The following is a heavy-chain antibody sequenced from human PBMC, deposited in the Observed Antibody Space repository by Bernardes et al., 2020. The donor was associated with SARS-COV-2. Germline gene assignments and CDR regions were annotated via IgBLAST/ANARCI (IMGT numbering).Heavy chain of an antibody. CDR2: LWCDGSNT. V-gene: IGHV3-33*01. D-gene: IGHD6-13*01. J-gene: IGHJ4*02. Sequence: GGPLSLSCAASGFTVSSYGMHWVRQAPGKGLEREAVLWCDGSNTYYADSVKGRLTISRDNSKNTLALQMNSLRAEDTAVYYCARDLHSSSWSEVGVDYWSQGTLVTVSS. CDR3: ARDLHSSSWSEVGVDY. CDR1: GFTVSSYG.